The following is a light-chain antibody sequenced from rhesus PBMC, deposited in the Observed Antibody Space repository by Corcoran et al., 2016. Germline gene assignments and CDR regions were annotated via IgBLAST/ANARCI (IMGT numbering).Light chain of an antibody. Sequence: DIILTQSPASLAVSPGQRATITCRASESVSFFGINLIHWYQQKPGQPPKPLIYKTSNKEIGVPARFSGSGSGTDLTLTIKPVEADDTADYDCLQSKSSWTFGQGTKVEIK. J-gene: IGKJ1*01. CDR3: LQSKSSWT. CDR2: KTS. V-gene: IGKV7-13*01. CDR1: ESVSFFGINL.